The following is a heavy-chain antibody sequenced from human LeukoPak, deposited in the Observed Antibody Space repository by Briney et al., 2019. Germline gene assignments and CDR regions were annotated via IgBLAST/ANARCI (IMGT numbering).Heavy chain of an antibody. D-gene: IGHD6-19*01. CDR2: INSDGSST. J-gene: IGHJ5*02. Sequence: PGGSLRLSCAASGFTFSSYWMHWVRQAPGKGLVWVPRINSDGSSTSYADSVKGRFTISRDNAKNTLYLQMNSLRAEDTAVYYCAREEGPGGGSGWHNWFGPWGQGTLVTVSS. CDR1: GFTFSSYW. CDR3: AREEGPGGGSGWHNWFGP. V-gene: IGHV3-74*01.